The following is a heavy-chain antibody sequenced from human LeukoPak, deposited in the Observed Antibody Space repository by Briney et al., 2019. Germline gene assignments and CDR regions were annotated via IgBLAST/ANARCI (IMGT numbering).Heavy chain of an antibody. CDR3: ARGFDPSYSGYVSP. CDR1: GGSFSGYY. J-gene: IGHJ5*02. V-gene: IGHV4-34*01. Sequence: PSETLSLICAVYGGSFSGYYWSWIRQPPGKGLEWIGEINHSGSTNYNPSLKSRVTISVDTSRNQFSLKLSSVTAADTAVYYCARGFDPSYSGYVSPWGQGTLVTVSS. D-gene: IGHD5-12*01. CDR2: INHSGST.